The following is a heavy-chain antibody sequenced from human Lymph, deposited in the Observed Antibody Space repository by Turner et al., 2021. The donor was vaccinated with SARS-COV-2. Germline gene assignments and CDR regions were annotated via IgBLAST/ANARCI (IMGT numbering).Heavy chain of an antibody. CDR3: ARDLPLYGTNSDEYFQH. V-gene: IGHV3-33*01. J-gene: IGHJ1*01. D-gene: IGHD2-8*01. CDR1: GFTFSNYG. Sequence: QVQLVESGGGVVQPGRSLSLSCAASGFTFSNYGMHWFRQAPGKGLEWVAVIWYDGSNKYYADSVKGRFTISRDNSKNTLYLQMNSLRAEDTAVYYCARDLPLYGTNSDEYFQHWGQGTLVTVSS. CDR2: IWYDGSNK.